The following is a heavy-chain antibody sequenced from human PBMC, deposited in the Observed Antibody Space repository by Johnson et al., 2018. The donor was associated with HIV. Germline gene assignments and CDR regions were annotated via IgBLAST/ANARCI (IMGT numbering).Heavy chain of an antibody. J-gene: IGHJ3*02. CDR1: GFTFSSYA. CDR3: AKDRSTGWTPDAFDI. Sequence: EQLVESGGGLVKPGGSLRLSCAASGFTFSSYAMNWVRQAPGKGLEWVSAISGRGGSTYYADSVKGRFTISRDNSKNTLYLQMHSLRAEDTALYYCAKDRSTGWTPDAFDIWGQGTMVTVSS. D-gene: IGHD6-19*01. V-gene: IGHV3-23*04. CDR2: ISGRGGST.